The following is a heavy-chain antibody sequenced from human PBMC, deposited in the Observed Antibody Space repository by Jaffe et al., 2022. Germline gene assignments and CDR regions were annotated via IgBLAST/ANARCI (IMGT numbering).Heavy chain of an antibody. J-gene: IGHJ5*02. V-gene: IGHV4-61*02. CDR1: GGSISSGSYY. CDR3: ARWGPSRGRDGYNSRSSWFDP. Sequence: QVQLQESGPGLVKPSQTLSLTCTVSGGSISSGSYYWSWIRQPAGKGLEWIGRIYTSGSTNYNPSLKSRVTISVDTSKNQFSLKLSSVTAADTAVYYCARWGPSRGRDGYNSRSSWFDPWGQGTLVTVSS. CDR2: IYTSGST. D-gene: IGHD5-12*01.